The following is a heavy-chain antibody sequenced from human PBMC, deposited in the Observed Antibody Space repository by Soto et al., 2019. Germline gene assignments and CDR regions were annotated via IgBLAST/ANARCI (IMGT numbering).Heavy chain of an antibody. D-gene: IGHD5-18*01. Sequence: SSVQVPSKPFGGTFSSYSFSWVRQAPAQDLEWRGRIMPSIGKANYTKKIQGSDTITAEESTTSDYMERSSLRSENTAVYDCAGDLLVDTDIVSGSFDIWGQGTLVTVSS. CDR2: IMPSIGKA. CDR1: GGTFSSYS. V-gene: IGHV1-69*11. CDR3: AGDLLVDTDIVSGSFDI. J-gene: IGHJ3*02.